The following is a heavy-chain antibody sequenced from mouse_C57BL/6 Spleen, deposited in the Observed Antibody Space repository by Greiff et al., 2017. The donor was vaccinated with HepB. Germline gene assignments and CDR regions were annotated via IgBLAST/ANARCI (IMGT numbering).Heavy chain of an antibody. V-gene: IGHV1-52*01. Sequence: QVQLQQSGAELVRPGSSVKLSCKASGYTFTSYWMHWVKQRPIQGLEWIGNIDPSDSETHYNQKFKDKATLTVDKSSSTAYMQLSSLTSEDSAVYYCARRGYGGYFDYWGQGTTLTVSS. CDR2: IDPSDSET. J-gene: IGHJ2*01. CDR1: GYTFTSYW. D-gene: IGHD3-1*01. CDR3: ARRGYGGYFDY.